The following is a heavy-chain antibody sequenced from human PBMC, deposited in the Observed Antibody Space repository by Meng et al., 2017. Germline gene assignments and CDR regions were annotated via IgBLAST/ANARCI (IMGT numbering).Heavy chain of an antibody. CDR1: GDSVSSNSAA. J-gene: IGHJ4*02. Sequence: QIQLQQSGPALVKPSQTLSLICAISGDSVSSNSAAWNWLRQSPSRGLEWLGRAHYRSKWYHDYAESVKSRISIDPDTSKNQFSLQLRSVTPEDSAVYYCARGSYSFDSWGQRTLVTVSS. CDR2: AHYRSKWYH. CDR3: ARGSYSFDS. D-gene: IGHD1-26*01. V-gene: IGHV6-1*01.